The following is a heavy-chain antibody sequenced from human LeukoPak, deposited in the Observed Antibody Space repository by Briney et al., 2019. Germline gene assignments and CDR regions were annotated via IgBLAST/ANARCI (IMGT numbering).Heavy chain of an antibody. D-gene: IGHD2-2*01. J-gene: IGHJ5*02. CDR1: GGTFSSYA. CDR2: IIPIFGTA. CDR3: ARGFYCSSTSCYSEWFDP. Sequence: ASVKVSCKASGGTFSSYAISWVRQAPGQGLEWMGGIIPIFGTANYAQKFQGRVTITADKSTSTAYMELSSLRSEGTAVYYCARGFYCSSTSCYSEWFDPWGQGTLVTVSS. V-gene: IGHV1-69*06.